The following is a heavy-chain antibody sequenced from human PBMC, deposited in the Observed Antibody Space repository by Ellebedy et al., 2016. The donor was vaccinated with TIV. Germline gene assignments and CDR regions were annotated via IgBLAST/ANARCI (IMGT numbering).Heavy chain of an antibody. Sequence: SETLSLXXNVSGGSMNNYYWTWIRQPPGKGLKWIGNVYYSGSTTYNPSLKSRVTMSADPSRHQFSLELSSVTTADTAVYYCARHRGYDILTNSYKEGIDRWGQGTLVTVSS. CDR3: ARHRGYDILTNSYKEGIDR. D-gene: IGHD3-9*01. CDR2: VYYSGST. CDR1: GGSMNNYY. V-gene: IGHV4-59*01. J-gene: IGHJ5*02.